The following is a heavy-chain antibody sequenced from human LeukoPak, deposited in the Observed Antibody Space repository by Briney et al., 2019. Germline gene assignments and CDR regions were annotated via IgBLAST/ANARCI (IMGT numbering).Heavy chain of an antibody. Sequence: ASVKVSCKASGYSFSHYGISWVRQAPGQGLEWMGWISGYNHNTKYAQKFQDRVALTTDTSTSTAHMELRSLTSDDTAVYYCARERCSSTSCSYYYWGQGTLVTVSS. CDR3: ARERCSSTSCSYYY. CDR2: ISGYNHNT. J-gene: IGHJ4*02. CDR1: GYSFSHYG. V-gene: IGHV1-18*01. D-gene: IGHD2-2*01.